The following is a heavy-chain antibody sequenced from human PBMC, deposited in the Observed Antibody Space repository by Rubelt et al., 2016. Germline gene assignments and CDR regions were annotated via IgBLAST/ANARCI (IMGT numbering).Heavy chain of an antibody. V-gene: IGHV3-9*01. J-gene: IGHJ6*02. CDR1: GFTFDDYA. D-gene: IGHD2/OR15-2a*01. Sequence: EVQLVESGGGVVQPGRSLRLSCAASGFTFDDYAMHWVRQAPGKGLEWVSGISWNSGSIGYADSVKGRFTISRDNAKNSLYLQMNSLRAEDTAVYYCVRDLTFYGMDVWGQGTTVTVSS. CDR3: VRDLTFYGMDV. CDR2: ISWNSGSI.